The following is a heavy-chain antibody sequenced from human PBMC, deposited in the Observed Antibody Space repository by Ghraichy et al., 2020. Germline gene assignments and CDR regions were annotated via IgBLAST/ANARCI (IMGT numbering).Heavy chain of an antibody. CDR2: INRGGST. J-gene: IGHJ3*02. CDR1: GGSFSGYY. CDR3: ARGPYYYDSTGYSFAAAFDI. D-gene: IGHD3-22*01. Sequence: SETLSLTCAVYGGSFSGYYWSWIRQPPGKGLEWIGEINRGGSTNFNPSLKSRVTMSLDTSKNQFSLKLSSVTAADTAVYFRARGPYYYDSTGYSFAAAFDIWGQGTMVTVSS. V-gene: IGHV4-34*01.